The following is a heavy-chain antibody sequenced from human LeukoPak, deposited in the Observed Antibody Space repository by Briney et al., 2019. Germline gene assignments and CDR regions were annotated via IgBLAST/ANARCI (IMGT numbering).Heavy chain of an antibody. D-gene: IGHD5-18*01. V-gene: IGHV3-23*01. Sequence: GGSLRLSCAASGFTFSSYAMSWVRQAPGKGLEWVSAISGSGGSTYYADSVKGRFTISRDNSKNTLYLQMNSLRAEDTAVYYCAKSPRGYSYGPFYFDYWGQGTLVTVSS. CDR3: AKSPRGYSYGPFYFDY. J-gene: IGHJ4*02. CDR2: ISGSGGST. CDR1: GFTFSSYA.